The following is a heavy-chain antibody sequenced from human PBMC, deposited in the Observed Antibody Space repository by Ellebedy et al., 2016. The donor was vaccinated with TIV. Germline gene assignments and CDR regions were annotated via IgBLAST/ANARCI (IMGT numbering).Heavy chain of an antibody. Sequence: ASVKVSCXASGYTFTTYDINWVRQATGQGLEWMGWMNANNGHTGYAQKFQGRVTMTRDTSTSTAYMELSSLISEDTAVYYCARNPSKTGDFDNWGQGTLVTVSS. CDR3: ARNPSKTGDFDN. D-gene: IGHD7-27*01. CDR1: GYTFTTYD. V-gene: IGHV1-8*01. CDR2: MNANNGHT. J-gene: IGHJ4*02.